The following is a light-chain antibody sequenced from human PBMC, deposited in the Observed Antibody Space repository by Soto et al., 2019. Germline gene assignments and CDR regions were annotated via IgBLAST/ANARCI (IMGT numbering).Light chain of an antibody. J-gene: IGLJ1*01. CDR1: TGTVTSGHY. Sequence: QTVVTQEPSLTVSPGETVTLTCGSSTGTVTSGHYPYWFQQRPGQAPTTLIYDTNNKYCWTPDRFSGSLLGGKAALTLSGAQPEDEGDYYCLLLYSGNRRVFGTGTKLTVL. V-gene: IGLV7-46*01. CDR3: LLLYSGNRRV. CDR2: DTN.